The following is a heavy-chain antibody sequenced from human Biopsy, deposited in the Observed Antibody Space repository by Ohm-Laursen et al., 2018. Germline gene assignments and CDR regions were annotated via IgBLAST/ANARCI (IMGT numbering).Heavy chain of an antibody. V-gene: IGHV1-24*01. CDR3: AADINVWNVNY. CDR2: FAPENGKT. Sequence: SVKVSCKVSRYTLTELSMHWVRQAPGKGLEWMGGFAPENGKTVYAQNFQARVSMTEGTSTDTAYMELRSLRSEDTAVYYCAADINVWNVNYWGQGTQVTVSS. J-gene: IGHJ4*02. CDR1: RYTLTELS. D-gene: IGHD1-1*01.